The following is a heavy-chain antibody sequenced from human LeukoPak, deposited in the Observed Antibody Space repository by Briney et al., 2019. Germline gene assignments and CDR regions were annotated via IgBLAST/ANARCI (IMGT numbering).Heavy chain of an antibody. Sequence: GGSLRLSCAASGFTVSSNYMSWVRQPPGKGLEWVSVIYSGGTTFYADSVKGRFTISRDNSKNTLYLQMNSLRAEDTAVYYCAKRIGRVGPTSSHYFESWGQGTLVTVSS. CDR3: AKRIGRVGPTSSHYFES. D-gene: IGHD1-1*01. CDR1: GFTVSSNY. CDR2: IYSGGTT. V-gene: IGHV3-53*01. J-gene: IGHJ4*02.